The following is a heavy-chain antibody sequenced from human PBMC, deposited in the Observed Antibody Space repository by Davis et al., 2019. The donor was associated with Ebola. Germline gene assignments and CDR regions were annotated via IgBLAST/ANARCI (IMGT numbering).Heavy chain of an antibody. Sequence: GESLKISCAASGFTFRSSAMHWVRQAPGKGLVWVSRISSDGSSTSYADSVKGRFTISRDNAKNTLYLQMNSLRAEDTAVYYCARGGTTVTTPLDYWGQGTLVTVSS. CDR1: GFTFRSSA. CDR2: ISSDGSST. J-gene: IGHJ4*02. V-gene: IGHV3-74*01. D-gene: IGHD4-17*01. CDR3: ARGGTTVTTPLDY.